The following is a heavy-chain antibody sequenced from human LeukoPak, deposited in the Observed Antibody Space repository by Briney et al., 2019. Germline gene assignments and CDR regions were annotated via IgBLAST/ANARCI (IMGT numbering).Heavy chain of an antibody. Sequence: PGGSLRLSCAASGFTFSSYEMKWVRQAPGKGLEWVSYISSSVSDIHYADSVKGRFTISRDNAKNSLYLQMSSLRVEDTAVYYCARERAACGGDCNDYWGQGTLVTVSS. CDR2: ISSSVSDI. V-gene: IGHV3-48*03. CDR3: ARERAACGGDCNDY. D-gene: IGHD2-21*02. J-gene: IGHJ4*02. CDR1: GFTFSSYE.